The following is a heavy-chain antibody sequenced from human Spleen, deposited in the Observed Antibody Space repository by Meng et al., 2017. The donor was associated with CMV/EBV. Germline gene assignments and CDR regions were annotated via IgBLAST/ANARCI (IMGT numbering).Heavy chain of an antibody. CDR3: YGSDFRVGY. Sequence: GGSLRLSCAASGFTFSSYAMSWVRQAPGKGLEWVSAISGSGGSTYYADSVKGRFTISRDNSKNTLYLQMDSLRIEDTAVYYCYGSDFRVGYWGQGTLVTVSS. CDR2: ISGSGGST. V-gene: IGHV3-23*01. J-gene: IGHJ4*02. D-gene: IGHD3-3*01. CDR1: GFTFSSYA.